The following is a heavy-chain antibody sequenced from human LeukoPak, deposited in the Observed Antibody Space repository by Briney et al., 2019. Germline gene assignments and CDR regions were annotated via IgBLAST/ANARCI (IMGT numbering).Heavy chain of an antibody. CDR1: GYAFTGYY. CDR3: ARHDYGRPFDY. D-gene: IGHD4-17*01. J-gene: IGHJ4*02. Sequence: ASVKVSCKASGYAFTGYYMHWVRQAPGQGLAWMGWINPNSGGTNYAQKFQGRVTMTRDTSISTAYMELSRLRSDDTAVYYCARHDYGRPFDYWGQGTLVTVSS. CDR2: INPNSGGT. V-gene: IGHV1-2*02.